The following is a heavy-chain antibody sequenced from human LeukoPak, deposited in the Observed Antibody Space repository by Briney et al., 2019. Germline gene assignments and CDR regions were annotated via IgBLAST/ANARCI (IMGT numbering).Heavy chain of an antibody. CDR2: IYPGDSDT. V-gene: IGHV5-51*01. Sequence: GESLQISCKGSGYSFTSYWIGWVRQLPGKGLKWMGIIYPGDSDTRYSPSFQGQVTISADKSISTAYLQWSSLKASDTAMYYCARPRYSSSWYYFDYWGQGTLVTVSS. CDR3: ARPRYSSSWYYFDY. D-gene: IGHD6-13*01. CDR1: GYSFTSYW. J-gene: IGHJ4*02.